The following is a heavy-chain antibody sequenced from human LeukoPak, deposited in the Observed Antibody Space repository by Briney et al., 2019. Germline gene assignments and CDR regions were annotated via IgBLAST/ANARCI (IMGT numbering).Heavy chain of an antibody. D-gene: IGHD3-22*01. Sequence: ASVKVSCKASGYTFTGYYMHWVRQAPGQGLEWMGWINPNSGGTNYAQKFQGRVTMTRDTSISTAYMEPSRLRSDDTAVYYCARDFPYYHDRVEAFDIWGQGTMVTVSS. J-gene: IGHJ3*02. CDR3: ARDFPYYHDRVEAFDI. CDR1: GYTFTGYY. CDR2: INPNSGGT. V-gene: IGHV1-2*02.